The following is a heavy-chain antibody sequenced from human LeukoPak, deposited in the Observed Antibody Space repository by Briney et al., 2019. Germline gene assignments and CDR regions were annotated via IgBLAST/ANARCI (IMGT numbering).Heavy chain of an antibody. CDR2: INPNSGGT. J-gene: IGHJ5*02. CDR1: GYTFTGYY. CDR3: AKSHPGGYCSGGSCRQPYDP. D-gene: IGHD2-15*01. V-gene: IGHV1-2*02. Sequence: GASVKVSCKASGYTFTGYYMHWVRQAPGQGLEWMGWINPNSGGTNYAQKLQGRVTMTTDTSTSTAYMELRSLRSADTAVYYCAKSHPGGYCSGGSCRQPYDPWGQGTLVTVSS.